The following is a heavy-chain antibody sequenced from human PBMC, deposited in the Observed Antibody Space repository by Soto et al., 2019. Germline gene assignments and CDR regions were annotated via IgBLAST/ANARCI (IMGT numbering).Heavy chain of an antibody. D-gene: IGHD3-22*01. CDR2: INHRGST. CDR3: ARSDYYSPDAFDI. CDR1: GGSFSGYY. J-gene: IGHJ3*02. Sequence: QVQLQQWGAGLLKPSETLSLTCAVYGGSFSGYYWSWIRQPPGKGLEWIGEINHRGSTNYNPSLKSRVTISVDTSKNQFSLKLSSVTAANTAVYYCARSDYYSPDAFDIWGQGTMVTVSS. V-gene: IGHV4-34*01.